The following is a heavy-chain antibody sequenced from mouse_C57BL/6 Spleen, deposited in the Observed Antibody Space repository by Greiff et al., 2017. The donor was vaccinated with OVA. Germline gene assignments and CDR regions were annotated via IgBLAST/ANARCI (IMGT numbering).Heavy chain of an antibody. D-gene: IGHD1-1*02. CDR1: GYTFTSYW. J-gene: IGHJ3*01. V-gene: IGHV1-50*01. Sequence: QVQLKESGAELVKPGASVKLSCKASGYTFTSYWMQWVKQRPGQGLEWIGEIDPSDSYTNYNQKFKGKATLTVDTSSSTAYMQLSSLTSEDSAVDYCARKGDWWSFAYWGQGTLVTVSA. CDR3: ARKGDWWSFAY. CDR2: IDPSDSYT.